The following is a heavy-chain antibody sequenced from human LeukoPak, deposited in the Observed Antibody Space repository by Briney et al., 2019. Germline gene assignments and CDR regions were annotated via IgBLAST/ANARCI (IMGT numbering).Heavy chain of an antibody. V-gene: IGHV3-20*01. CDR3: ARVYYYGSGNGAFDI. J-gene: IGHJ3*02. CDR2: INWNGGST. CDR1: GFTFDDYG. Sequence: GGSLRLSCAASGFTFDDYGMSWVRQAPGKGLEWVSCINWNGGSTGYADSVKGRFTISRDNAKNSLYLQMNSLRAEDTALYHCARVYYYGSGNGAFDIWGQGTMVTVSS. D-gene: IGHD3-10*01.